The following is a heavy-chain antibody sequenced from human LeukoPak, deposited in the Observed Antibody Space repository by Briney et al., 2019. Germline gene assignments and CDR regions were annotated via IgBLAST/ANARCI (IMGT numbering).Heavy chain of an antibody. D-gene: IGHD6-19*01. Sequence: GGSLRLSCAASGFTFSRYSMNWVRQAPGKGVEWLSYITSSSSMIYYADSVKGRFTISRDNAKNSLYLQVNSLRAEDTAVYYCARYATVAAHRGFDYWGQGTLVTVSS. J-gene: IGHJ4*02. CDR3: ARYATVAAHRGFDY. CDR2: ITSSSSMI. CDR1: GFTFSRYS. V-gene: IGHV3-48*01.